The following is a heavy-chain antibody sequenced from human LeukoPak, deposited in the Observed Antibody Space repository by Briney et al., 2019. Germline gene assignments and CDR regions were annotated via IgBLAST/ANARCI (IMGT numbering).Heavy chain of an antibody. CDR2: IKQDGSEK. CDR1: GFTFSSYW. Sequence: GGSLRLSCAASGFTFSSYWMSWVRQAPGKGLEWVANIKQDGSEKYYVDSVKGRFTISRDNSKNTLYLQMNSLRAEDTAVYYCARLSYYYGSGSWSWGYWGQGTLVTVSS. CDR3: ARLSYYYGSGSWSWGY. D-gene: IGHD3-10*01. V-gene: IGHV3-7*03. J-gene: IGHJ4*02.